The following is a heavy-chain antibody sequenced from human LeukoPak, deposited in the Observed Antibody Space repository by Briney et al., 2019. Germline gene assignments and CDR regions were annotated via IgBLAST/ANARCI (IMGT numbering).Heavy chain of an antibody. CDR1: GGSISSYY. CDR2: IYTSGST. D-gene: IGHD2-2*01. V-gene: IGHV4-4*07. Sequence: SETLSLTCTVSGGSISSYYWSWIRQPAGKGLEWIGRIYTSGSTNYNPSLKSRVTMSVDTSKNQFSLKLSSVTAADTAVYYCASDRRDIVVVPAANGGYYYYYMDVWGKGTTVTVSS. CDR3: ASDRRDIVVVPAANGGYYYYYMDV. J-gene: IGHJ6*03.